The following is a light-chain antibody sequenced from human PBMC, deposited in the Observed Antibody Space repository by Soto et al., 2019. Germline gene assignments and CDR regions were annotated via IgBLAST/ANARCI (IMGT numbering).Light chain of an antibody. J-gene: IGKJ3*01. CDR2: AAS. Sequence: DIQMTQSPSSLSASVGDRVTITCRASQGIRNYLAWYQQKPGKVPKLLISAASTLRSGVPSRFSGSGSGTDFTLTVSSLQLEDVETYYCQKYDSAHFTFGPG. V-gene: IGKV1-27*01. CDR1: QGIRNY. CDR3: QKYDSAHFT.